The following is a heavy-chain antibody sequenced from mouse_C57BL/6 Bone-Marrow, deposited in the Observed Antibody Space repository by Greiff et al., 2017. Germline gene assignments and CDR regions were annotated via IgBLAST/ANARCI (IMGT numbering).Heavy chain of an antibody. CDR2: ISYSGST. J-gene: IGHJ3*01. Sequence: EVKLVESGPGMVKPSQSLSLTCTVTGYSITSGYDWHWIRHFPGNKLEWMGYISYSGSTNYNPSLKSRISITHDTSKNHFFLKLNSVTTEDTATYYCARGYSNYVAWFAYWGQGTLVTVSA. V-gene: IGHV3-1*01. CDR3: ARGYSNYVAWFAY. D-gene: IGHD2-5*01. CDR1: GYSITSGYD.